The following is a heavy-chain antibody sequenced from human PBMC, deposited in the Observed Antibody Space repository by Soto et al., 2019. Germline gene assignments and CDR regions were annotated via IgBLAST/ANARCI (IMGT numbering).Heavy chain of an antibody. CDR3: ARGPTTEEVDS. CDR1: GCSIGSGDYY. Sequence: PSETLSLPCTLSGCSIGSGDYYCSWIRQPPGKGLEWIGHIHNSESPYNNPSLKSRVTISADTSMNQFSLALTSVTAADTAMYYCARGPTTEEVDSWGQGILVTVSS. CDR2: IHNSESP. V-gene: IGHV4-30-4*08. J-gene: IGHJ4*02.